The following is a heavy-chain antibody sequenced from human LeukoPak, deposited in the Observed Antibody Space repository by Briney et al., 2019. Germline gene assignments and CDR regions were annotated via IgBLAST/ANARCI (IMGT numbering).Heavy chain of an antibody. J-gene: IGHJ4*02. CDR3: ATGEVTMVRGGGYYFDY. CDR2: ISYDGSNE. CDR1: GFTFSSYG. V-gene: IGHV3-30*03. D-gene: IGHD3-10*01. Sequence: GGSLRLSCAASGFTFSSYGMHWVRQAPGKGLEWVAVISYDGSNEYYADSVKGRFTISRDNSKNTLYLQMNSLGAEDTTVYYGATGEVTMVRGGGYYFDYWGQGTLVTVSS.